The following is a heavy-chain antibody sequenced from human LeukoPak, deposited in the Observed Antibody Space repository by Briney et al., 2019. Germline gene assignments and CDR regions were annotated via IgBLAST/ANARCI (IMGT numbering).Heavy chain of an antibody. CDR2: ISATGGST. D-gene: IGHD6-19*01. Sequence: GGSLRLSCGASGFTFSSYGITWVRQAPGKGLEWVSTISATGGSTYYADSVKGRFTISRDNSKDTLYLQMNSLRAEDTAVYYCAKGGYSSGWRNYFDYWGQGTLVTVSS. V-gene: IGHV3-23*01. CDR3: AKGGYSSGWRNYFDY. J-gene: IGHJ4*02. CDR1: GFTFSSYG.